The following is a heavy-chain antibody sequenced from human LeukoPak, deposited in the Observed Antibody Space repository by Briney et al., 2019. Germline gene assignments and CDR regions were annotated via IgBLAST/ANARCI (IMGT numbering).Heavy chain of an antibody. V-gene: IGHV1-2*06. Sequence: ASVKVSCKASGYTFIGSYIHWVRQAPGQGLEWVGRINPKSGDTNYAQRFQGRVTMTGDTSISTAYMELSSLRSDDTAVYYCARESGSYHGNDYWGQGTLVTVSS. CDR1: GYTFIGSY. D-gene: IGHD1-26*01. J-gene: IGHJ4*02. CDR3: ARESGSYHGNDY. CDR2: INPKSGDT.